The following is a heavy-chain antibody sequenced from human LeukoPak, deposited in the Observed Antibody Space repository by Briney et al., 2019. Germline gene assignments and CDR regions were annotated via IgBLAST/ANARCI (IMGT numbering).Heavy chain of an antibody. CDR1: GYTFPAYY. J-gene: IGHJ4*02. CDR3: ARGLKWNWNYRGPLDY. D-gene: IGHD1-7*01. V-gene: IGHV1-8*02. CDR2: MNPNSGNT. Sequence: ASVKVSCKASGYTFPAYYIHWVRQATGQGLEWMGWMNPNSGNTGYAQKFQGRVTMTRNTSISTAYMELSSLRSEDTAVYYCARGLKWNWNYRGPLDYWGQGTLVTVSS.